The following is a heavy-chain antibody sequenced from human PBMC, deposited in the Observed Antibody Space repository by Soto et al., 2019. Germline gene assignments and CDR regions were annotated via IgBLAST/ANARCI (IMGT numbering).Heavy chain of an antibody. J-gene: IGHJ3*02. CDR1: GYTFTSYY. D-gene: IGHD6-19*01. Sequence: QVQLVQSGAEVKKPGASVKVSCKASGYTFTSYYMHWVRQAPGQGLEWMGIINPSGGSTSYAQKFQGRVTMTRDPSTSTVYMELSSLRSEDTAVYYCARDRIAVAGLDAFDIWGQGTMVTVSS. CDR3: ARDRIAVAGLDAFDI. CDR2: INPSGGST. V-gene: IGHV1-46*01.